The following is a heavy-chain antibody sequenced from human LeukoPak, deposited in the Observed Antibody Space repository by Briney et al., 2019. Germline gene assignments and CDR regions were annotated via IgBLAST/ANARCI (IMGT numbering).Heavy chain of an antibody. J-gene: IGHJ4*02. V-gene: IGHV4-39*01. CDR1: GGSISSSNYY. D-gene: IGHD3-3*01. CDR3: ASTLRFLPYRRFDY. CDR2: IYYSGNT. Sequence: SETLSLTCTVSGGSISSSNYYWGWIRQPPGKGLEWIGTIYYSGNTYYSPSLRSRVSVSVDTSKNQFSLELRSVTAADTAVYYCASTLRFLPYRRFDYWGQGTLVTVPS.